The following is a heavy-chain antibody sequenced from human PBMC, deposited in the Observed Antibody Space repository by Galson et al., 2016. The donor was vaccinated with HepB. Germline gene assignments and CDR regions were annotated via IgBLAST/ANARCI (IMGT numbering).Heavy chain of an antibody. V-gene: IGHV3-33*01. J-gene: IGHJ4*01. Sequence: SLRLSCAASGFTFGGYGMQWVRQAPGKGLEWVASIWYDGGNKYYADSVKGRFTVSRDNSKKMLYLQMNSLRAEDTAVYYCARGTDDFWSGPDYWGQGTLVRVSS. CDR1: GFTFGGYG. CDR3: ARGTDDFWSGPDY. D-gene: IGHD3-3*01. CDR2: IWYDGGNK.